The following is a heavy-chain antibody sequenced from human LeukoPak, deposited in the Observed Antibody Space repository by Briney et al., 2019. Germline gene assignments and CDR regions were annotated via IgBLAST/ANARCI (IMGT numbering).Heavy chain of an antibody. CDR2: IYYSGST. J-gene: IGHJ6*02. V-gene: IGHV4-59*08. CDR3: ARGDYSNYLSYYYGMDV. D-gene: IGHD4-11*01. Sequence: SETLSLTCTVSGGSISSYYWSWVRQPPGKGLEWIGYIYYSGSTNYNPSLKSRVTISVDTSKNQFSLKLSSVTAADTAVYYCARGDYSNYLSYYYGMDVWGQGTTVTVSS. CDR1: GGSISSYY.